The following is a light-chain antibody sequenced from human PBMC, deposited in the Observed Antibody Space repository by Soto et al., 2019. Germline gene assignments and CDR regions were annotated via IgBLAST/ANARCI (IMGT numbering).Light chain of an antibody. Sequence: IVLTQTPLSSPVTLGQPASISCRSSQSLVHRDGNTYLSWLQQRPGQPPRLLIYEIANRFSGVPDRFSGSGAGTDFTLKISRVEAEDVGVYYCMQTTQLWTFGQGTKVEIK. CDR3: MQTTQLWT. CDR2: EIA. CDR1: QSLVHRDGNTY. J-gene: IGKJ1*01. V-gene: IGKV2-24*01.